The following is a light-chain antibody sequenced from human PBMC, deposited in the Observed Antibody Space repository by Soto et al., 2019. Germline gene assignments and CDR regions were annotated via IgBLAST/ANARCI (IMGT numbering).Light chain of an antibody. Sequence: SALTQPPSASGSPGQSVTISGTGPSLYVRGYTYVSWYQQHPGKAPKLLMFRVTERPSGVPDRFSGSKSGNTASLTVSGLQAEDEADYYCCAYAGINTVIFGGGTKLTVL. CDR3: CAYAGINTVI. CDR1: SLYVRGYTY. V-gene: IGLV2-8*01. CDR2: RVT. J-gene: IGLJ2*01.